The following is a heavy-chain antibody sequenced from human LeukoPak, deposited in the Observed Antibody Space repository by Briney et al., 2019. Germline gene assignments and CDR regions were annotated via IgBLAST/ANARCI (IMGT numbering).Heavy chain of an antibody. CDR1: GGAITGYY. CDR3: ARALGSSWYWVDP. Sequence: PSETLSLTCTVSGGAITGYYWSWIRQSPGKGLEWIGYIHYGGSTYYNPSLKSRVTISVDRSKNQFSLKLASVTAADTAVYYCARALGSSWYWVDPWGRGTLITVSS. CDR2: IHYGGST. V-gene: IGHV4-59*12. D-gene: IGHD6-13*01. J-gene: IGHJ5*02.